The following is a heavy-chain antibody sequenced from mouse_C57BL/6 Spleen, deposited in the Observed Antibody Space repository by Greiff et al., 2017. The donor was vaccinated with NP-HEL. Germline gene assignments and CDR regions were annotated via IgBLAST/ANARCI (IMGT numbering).Heavy chain of an antibody. CDR1: GYTFTSYW. CDR3: ARMRDSNYGWFAY. J-gene: IGHJ3*01. Sequence: QVQLKQPGAELVKPGASVKLSCKASGYTFTSYWMHWVKQRPGQGLEWIGMIHPNSGSTNYNEKFKSKATLTVDKSSSTAYMQLSSLTSEDSAVYYCARMRDSNYGWFAYWGQGTLVTVSA. D-gene: IGHD2-5*01. CDR2: IHPNSGST. V-gene: IGHV1-64*01.